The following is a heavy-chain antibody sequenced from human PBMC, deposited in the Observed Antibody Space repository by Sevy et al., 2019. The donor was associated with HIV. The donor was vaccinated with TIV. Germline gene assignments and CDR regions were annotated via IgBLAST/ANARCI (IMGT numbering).Heavy chain of an antibody. CDR3: ARSDPGIAAAGSGFDY. J-gene: IGHJ4*02. D-gene: IGHD6-13*01. Sequence: SETLSLTCTVSGGSISSYYWSWIRQPAGKGLEWIGRIYTSGSTNYNPSLKSRVTMSVDTSKNQFSLKLSSVTAADTAVYHCARSDPGIAAAGSGFDYWGQGTLVTVSS. CDR1: GGSISSYY. CDR2: IYTSGST. V-gene: IGHV4-4*07.